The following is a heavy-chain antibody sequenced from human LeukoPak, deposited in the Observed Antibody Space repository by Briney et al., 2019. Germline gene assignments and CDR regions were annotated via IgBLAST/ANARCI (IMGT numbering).Heavy chain of an antibody. CDR2: INGDGRNI. D-gene: IGHD3-10*01. J-gene: IGHJ4*02. CDR3: ARDPREGFGELSD. V-gene: IGHV3-74*01. Sequence: PGGSLRLSCVASGFTFSSYWMHWVRQDPRKGLVWVSRINGDGRNINYADSVRGRFTISRDNAKNSLYLQMNSLRAEDTAVYYCARDPREGFGELSDWGQGTLVTVSS. CDR1: GFTFSSYW.